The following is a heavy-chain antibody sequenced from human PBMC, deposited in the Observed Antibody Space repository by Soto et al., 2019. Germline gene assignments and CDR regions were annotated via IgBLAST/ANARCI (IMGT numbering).Heavy chain of an antibody. CDR2: IIPIFGTA. D-gene: IGHD5-12*01. CDR3: ARGGYSGCDSWLDP. J-gene: IGHJ5*02. Sequence: ASVKVSCKASGGTFSSYAISWVRQAPGQGLEWMGGIIPIFGTANYAQKFQGRVTITADESTSTAYMELSSLRSEDTAVYYCARGGYSGCDSWLDPWGQGTLVTVSS. CDR1: GGTFSSYA. V-gene: IGHV1-69*13.